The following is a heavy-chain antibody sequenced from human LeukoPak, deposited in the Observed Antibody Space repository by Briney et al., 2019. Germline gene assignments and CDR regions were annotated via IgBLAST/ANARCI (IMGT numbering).Heavy chain of an antibody. Sequence: GSLRLSCAASGFTFSNYAMHWVRQAPGKGLEWVAVISYDGSNKYYADSVKGRFTISRDNSKNTLYLQMNSLRAEDTAVYYCAKDGDYYDSSGYLDYWGQGTLVTVSS. D-gene: IGHD3-22*01. J-gene: IGHJ4*02. CDR3: AKDGDYYDSSGYLDY. V-gene: IGHV3-30*04. CDR1: GFTFSNYA. CDR2: ISYDGSNK.